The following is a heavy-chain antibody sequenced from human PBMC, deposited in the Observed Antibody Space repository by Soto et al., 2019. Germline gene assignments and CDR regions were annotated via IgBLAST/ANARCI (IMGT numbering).Heavy chain of an antibody. CDR1: EFTFSTYA. V-gene: IGHV3-30-3*01. D-gene: IGHD6-13*01. CDR3: SAAADYNWFDP. J-gene: IGHJ5*02. CDR2: IAFDGANR. Sequence: GGSLRLSCAASEFTFSTYAMHWVRQAPGKGLEWVAVIAFDGANRYYADSVKGRFTISRDNSKNMLYLQMNSLRIEDTAVYYCSAAADYNWFDPWGQGTLVTSPQ.